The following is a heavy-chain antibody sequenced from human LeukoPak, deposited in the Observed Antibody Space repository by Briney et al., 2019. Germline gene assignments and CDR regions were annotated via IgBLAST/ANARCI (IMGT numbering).Heavy chain of an antibody. CDR3: ARVAVAGFDY. Sequence: PSETLSLTCAVYGGSFSGYYWSWSRQPPGKGLEWVGEINHSGSTNYNPSLKSRVTISVDTSKNQFSLKLSSVTAADTAVYYCARVAVAGFDYWGQGTLVTVSS. J-gene: IGHJ4*02. CDR2: INHSGST. V-gene: IGHV4-34*01. D-gene: IGHD6-19*01. CDR1: GGSFSGYY.